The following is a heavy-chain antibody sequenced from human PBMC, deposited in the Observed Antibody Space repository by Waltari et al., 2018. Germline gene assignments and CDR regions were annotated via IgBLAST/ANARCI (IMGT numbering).Heavy chain of an antibody. Sequence: EGQLVESGGGLVQPGGSLRLSCAASGFSFSSYEMNWVRQAPGKWLEWCSYSTSSGSTIYYADSVKCRFTISRDNAKNSLYLQMSSLRAEDTAVYFCARDSEYYYGMDVWAKGPRSWSP. J-gene: IGHJ6*02. CDR2: STSSGSTI. CDR1: GFSFSSYE. CDR3: ARDSEYYYGMDV. V-gene: IGHV3-48*03. D-gene: IGHD3-10*01.